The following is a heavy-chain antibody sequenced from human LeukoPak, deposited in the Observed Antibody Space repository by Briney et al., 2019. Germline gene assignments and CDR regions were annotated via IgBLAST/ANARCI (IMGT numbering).Heavy chain of an antibody. V-gene: IGHV4-34*01. D-gene: IGHD2-2*01. CDR2: INHSGST. CDR3: ARLSRYCSSTSCWD. CDR1: GGSFSGYY. Sequence: SETLSLTCAVYGGSFSGYYWSWIRQPPGKGLEWIGEINHSGSTNYNPSLKSRVTISVDTSKNQFSLKLSSVTAADTAVYYCARLSRYCSSTSCWDWGQGTLVTVSS. J-gene: IGHJ4*02.